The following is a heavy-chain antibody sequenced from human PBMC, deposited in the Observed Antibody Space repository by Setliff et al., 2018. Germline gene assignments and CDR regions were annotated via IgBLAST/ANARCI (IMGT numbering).Heavy chain of an antibody. V-gene: IGHV1-69*13. CDR2: TIPMFDRP. CDR1: GGTFKNHA. D-gene: IGHD6-13*01. CDR3: ARGNMDVVAAGGKYSGLAF. Sequence: ASVKVSCKTSGGTFKNHAISWVRQAPGQGLEWMGGTIPMFDRPNYAQKFQGRVAITADESANTAYIEISSLRYEDTAVYYCARGNMDVVAAGGKYSGLAFWGQGTTVTVSS. J-gene: IGHJ6*02.